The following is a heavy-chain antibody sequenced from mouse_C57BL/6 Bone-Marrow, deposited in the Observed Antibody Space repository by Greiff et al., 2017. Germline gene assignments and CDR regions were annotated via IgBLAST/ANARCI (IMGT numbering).Heavy chain of an antibody. D-gene: IGHD2-4*01. CDR2: ITHSGET. V-gene: IGHV12-3*01. CDR1: GFPITSGYY. J-gene: IGHJ3*01. CDR3: AGDKQLLGLRQWFAY. Sequence: VQLQQSVPGLVKPSQSLFLTCSIPGFPITSGYYWIWIRQSPGKPLEWMGYITHSGETFYNPSLHSPISITRETSKSQFFLQLNSVTTEDTAMYYCAGDKQLLGLRQWFAYWGQGTLGTVSA.